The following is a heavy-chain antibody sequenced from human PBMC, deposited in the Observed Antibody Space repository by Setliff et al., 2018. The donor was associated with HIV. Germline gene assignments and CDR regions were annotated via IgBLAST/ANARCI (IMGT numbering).Heavy chain of an antibody. D-gene: IGHD5-12*01. J-gene: IGHJ6*04. Sequence: TSETLSLTCTVSGGSISSGSYYWSWIRQPAGKGLEWIGHIYTSGSTNYNPSLKSRLTMSVDTSKNQFSLKLSPVSAADTAVYYCARAGVPTIVDYNINVWGKGTTVTVSS. CDR1: GGSISSGSYY. V-gene: IGHV4-61*09. CDR2: IYTSGST. CDR3: ARAGVPTIVDYNINV.